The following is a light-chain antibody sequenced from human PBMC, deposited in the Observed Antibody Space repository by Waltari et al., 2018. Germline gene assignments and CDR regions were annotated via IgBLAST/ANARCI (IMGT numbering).Light chain of an antibody. Sequence: QSALTQPASVSGSPGQSITISCTGTSSDVGGHNFVSWYQQHPGKAPKLIIFGVTNLPAGISDRFSGSKSGNTASLTISGLQADDEGDYYCSSYRSSAIVVFGGGTKLSVL. CDR3: SSYRSSAIVV. V-gene: IGLV2-14*03. J-gene: IGLJ2*01. CDR2: GVT. CDR1: SSDVGGHNF.